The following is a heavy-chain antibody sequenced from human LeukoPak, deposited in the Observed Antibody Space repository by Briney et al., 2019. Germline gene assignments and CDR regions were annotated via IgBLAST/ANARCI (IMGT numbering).Heavy chain of an antibody. J-gene: IGHJ4*02. CDR3: AGRRSSGYYIDY. D-gene: IGHD3-22*01. Sequence: SVKVSCKASGGTSSSYAISWVRQATGQGLEWMGRIIPILGIANYAQNFQGRVTITADKSTSTAYMELSSLRSEDTAVYYCAGRRSSGYYIDYWGQGTLVTVSS. V-gene: IGHV1-69*04. CDR2: IIPILGIA. CDR1: GGTSSSYA.